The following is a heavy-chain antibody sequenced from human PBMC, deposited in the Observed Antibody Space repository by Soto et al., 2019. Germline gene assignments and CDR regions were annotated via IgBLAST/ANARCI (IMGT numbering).Heavy chain of an antibody. CDR1: GYTFTSYA. CDR2: INAGNGNT. D-gene: IGHD2-2*02. CDR3: AKSATVPAAIAY. Sequence: VKVSCKASGYTFTSYAMHWVRQAPGQRLEWMGWINAGNGNTKYSQKFQGRVTITRDTSASTAYMELNSLRSEDTAVYYCAKSATVPAAIAYWGQGTLVTVSS. J-gene: IGHJ4*02. V-gene: IGHV1-3*01.